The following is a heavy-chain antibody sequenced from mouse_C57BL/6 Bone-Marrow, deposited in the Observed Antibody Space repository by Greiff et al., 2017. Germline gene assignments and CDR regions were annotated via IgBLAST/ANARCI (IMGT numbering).Heavy chain of an antibody. D-gene: IGHD1-1*01. CDR2: IRSKSSNYAT. CDR1: GFTFNTYA. J-gene: IGHJ4*01. Sequence: EVKLVESGGGLVQPKGSLKLSCAASGFTFNTYAMHWVRQAPGKGLEWVARIRSKSSNYATYYADSVKDRFTISRDDSQSMLYLQMNNLKTEDTAMYYCVREEDYYGSSYNAMDYWGQGTSVTVSS. CDR3: VREEDYYGSSYNAMDY. V-gene: IGHV10-3*01.